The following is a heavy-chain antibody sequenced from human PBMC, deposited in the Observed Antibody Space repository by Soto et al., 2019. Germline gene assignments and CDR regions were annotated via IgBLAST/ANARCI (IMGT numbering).Heavy chain of an antibody. D-gene: IGHD6-13*01. CDR3: ARSAKGAFDAFDI. CDR2: ISSSSSYI. J-gene: IGHJ3*02. Sequence: GGSLRLSCAASGFTFSSYSMNWVRQAPGKGLEWVSSISSSSSYIYYADSVKGRFTISRDNAKNSLYLQMNSLRAEDTAVYYCARSAKGAFDAFDIWGQGTMVTVSS. CDR1: GFTFSSYS. V-gene: IGHV3-21*01.